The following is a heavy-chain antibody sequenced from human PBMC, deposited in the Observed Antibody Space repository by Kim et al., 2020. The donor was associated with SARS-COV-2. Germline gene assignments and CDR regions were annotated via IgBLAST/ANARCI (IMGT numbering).Heavy chain of an antibody. CDR1: GFTFSSYG. D-gene: IGHD6-13*01. CDR3: AKDGEGSYSSSWPRGWYFDL. V-gene: IGHV3-30*18. CDR2: ISYDGSNK. Sequence: GGSLRLSCAASGFTFSSYGMHWVRQAPGKGLEWVAVISYDGSNKYYADSVKGRFTISRDNSKNTLYLQMNSLRAEDTAVYYCAKDGEGSYSSSWPRGWYFDLWGRGTLVTVSS. J-gene: IGHJ2*01.